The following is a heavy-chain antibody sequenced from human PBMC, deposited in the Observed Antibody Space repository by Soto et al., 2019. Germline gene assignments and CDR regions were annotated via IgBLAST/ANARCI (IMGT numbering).Heavy chain of an antibody. CDR2: INSDGSIT. D-gene: IGHD5-12*01. J-gene: IGHJ4*02. Sequence: EVQLVESGGGLVQPGGSLRLSCAASGFTFRSSWMHWVRQAPGKGLVWVSRINSDGSITTYADSVKGRFAISRDNAKNTVYLQVSSLRAEDTAVYYCARVQGDSGYVHWGQGTLVTVSS. CDR3: ARVQGDSGYVH. CDR1: GFTFRSSW. V-gene: IGHV3-74*03.